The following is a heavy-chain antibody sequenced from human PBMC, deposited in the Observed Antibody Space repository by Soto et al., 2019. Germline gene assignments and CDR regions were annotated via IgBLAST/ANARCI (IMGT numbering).Heavy chain of an antibody. CDR3: TKEGGRLFDTYYFDY. J-gene: IGHJ4*02. D-gene: IGHD3-22*01. V-gene: IGHV3-23*01. Sequence: GSLRLSCAVSGFTFSTYALTWVRQAPGKGLEWVSTISGTGSSTYYADSVKGRFTISRDNSKNTLYLHMNSLRAEDTAVYYCTKEGGRLFDTYYFDYWGQGALVTVSS. CDR1: GFTFSTYA. CDR2: ISGTGSST.